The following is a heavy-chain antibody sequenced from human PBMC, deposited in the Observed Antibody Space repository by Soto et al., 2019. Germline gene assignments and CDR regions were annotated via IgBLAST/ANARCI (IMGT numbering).Heavy chain of an antibody. V-gene: IGHV3-23*01. CDR1: GFTFSSYA. Sequence: GGSLRLSCAASGFTFSSYAMSWVRQAPGKGPEWVSVISGSGGSTYYADSVKGRFTISRDNSKNTLYLQMNSLRAEDTAVYYCARNYYSTAGGAFDIWGQGTMVTVSS. D-gene: IGHD3-22*01. CDR2: ISGSGGST. J-gene: IGHJ3*02. CDR3: ARNYYSTAGGAFDI.